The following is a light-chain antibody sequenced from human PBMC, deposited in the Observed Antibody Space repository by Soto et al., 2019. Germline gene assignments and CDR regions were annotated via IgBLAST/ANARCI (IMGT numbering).Light chain of an antibody. Sequence: DIQMTQSPSTLSASVGDRVTITCRASQSISSWLAWYQQKPGKAPKLLIYKASTLVSGVPSRFSGSGSGTEFTLTVSSLQPDDFATYHCQQYYGGWTCGQGTKVEIK. CDR3: QQYYGGWT. V-gene: IGKV1-5*03. CDR1: QSISSW. CDR2: KAS. J-gene: IGKJ1*01.